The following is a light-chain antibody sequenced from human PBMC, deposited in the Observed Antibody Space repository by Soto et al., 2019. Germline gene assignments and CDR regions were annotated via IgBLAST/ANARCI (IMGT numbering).Light chain of an antibody. CDR3: QQYGDSPLT. Sequence: EIALTQSPATLSLSPWERATLSCRASQSGSSYLAWYQQKPGQATRLIIYDASNRATGIPDRFSASGSGTDFTLTISRLEHQVFAIYYCQQYGDSPLTFGGGTKVDIK. V-gene: IGKV3-11*01. J-gene: IGKJ4*01. CDR2: DAS. CDR1: QSGSSY.